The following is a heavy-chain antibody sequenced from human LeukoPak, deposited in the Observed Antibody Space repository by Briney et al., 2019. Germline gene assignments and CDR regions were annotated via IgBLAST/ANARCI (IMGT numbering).Heavy chain of an antibody. V-gene: IGHV4-61*01. CDR1: GGSVSSGSYY. D-gene: IGHD6-19*01. J-gene: IGHJ3*02. CDR3: ARSPYSSGWYAFDI. CDR2: IYYSGST. Sequence: SETLSLTCTVSGGSVSSGSYYWSWIRQPPGKGLEWIGYIYYSGSTNYNPSLKSRVTISVDTSKNQFSLKLSSVTAADTAVYHCARSPYSSGWYAFDIWGQGTMVTVSS.